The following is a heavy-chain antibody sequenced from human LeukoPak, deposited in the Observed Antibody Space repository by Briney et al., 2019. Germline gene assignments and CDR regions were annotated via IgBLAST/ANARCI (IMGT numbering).Heavy chain of an antibody. D-gene: IGHD4-11*01. CDR1: GFTFSSYS. J-gene: IGHJ6*03. CDR3: ARVRGAGLQYYYMDV. V-gene: IGHV3-48*01. Sequence: GGSLRLSCAASGFTFSSYSMNWVRQAPGKGLEWVSSITTRSAIYYADSVKGRFTISRDNAKDSLYLQMNSLRADDTAVYYCARVRGAGLQYYYMDVWGKGTTVTVTS. CDR2: ITTRSAI.